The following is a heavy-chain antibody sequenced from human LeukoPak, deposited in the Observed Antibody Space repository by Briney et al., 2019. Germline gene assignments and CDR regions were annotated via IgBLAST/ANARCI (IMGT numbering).Heavy chain of an antibody. CDR2: ISYDGSNK. V-gene: IGHV3-30*18. D-gene: IGHD4-11*01. J-gene: IGHJ4*02. CDR3: AKTKGRYYSNYSYYFDY. Sequence: GGSLRLSCAASGFTFSSYGMHWVRQAPGKGLEWVAVISYDGSNKYYADSVKGRFTISRDNSKNTLYLQMNSLRAEDTAVYYCAKTKGRYYSNYSYYFDYWGQGTLVTVSS. CDR1: GFTFSSYG.